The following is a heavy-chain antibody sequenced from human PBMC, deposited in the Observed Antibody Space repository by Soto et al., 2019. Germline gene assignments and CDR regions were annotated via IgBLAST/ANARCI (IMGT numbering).Heavy chain of an antibody. D-gene: IGHD3-22*01. Sequence: QVQLVESGGGVVQPGRSLRLSCAASGFTFSSYGMHWVRQAPGKGLEWVAVISYDGSNKYYADSVKGRFTISRDNSKNTLYLQMNSLRAEDTAVYYCAKDIGYYESSGSTERGAFDIWGQGTMVTVSS. CDR2: ISYDGSNK. V-gene: IGHV3-30*18. CDR1: GFTFSSYG. CDR3: AKDIGYYESSGSTERGAFDI. J-gene: IGHJ3*02.